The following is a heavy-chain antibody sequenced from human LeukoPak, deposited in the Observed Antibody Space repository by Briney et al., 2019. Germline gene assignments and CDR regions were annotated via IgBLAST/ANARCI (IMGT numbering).Heavy chain of an antibody. J-gene: IGHJ4*02. V-gene: IGHV3-49*04. D-gene: IGHD6-6*01. Sequence: GGSLRLSCTASGFTFGDYAMSWVRQAPGKGLEWVGFIRSKAYGGTTEYAASVKGRFTISRDDSKSIAYLQMNSLKTEDTAVYYCTRLPSIAAPPYFDYWGQGTLVTVSS. CDR1: GFTFGDYA. CDR2: IRSKAYGGTT. CDR3: TRLPSIAAPPYFDY.